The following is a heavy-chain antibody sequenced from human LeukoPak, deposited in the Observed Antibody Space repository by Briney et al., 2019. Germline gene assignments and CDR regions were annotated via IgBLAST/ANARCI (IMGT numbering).Heavy chain of an antibody. CDR3: ARGYCSGGSCYSYYYYNYMDA. CDR1: GGSFSGYY. D-gene: IGHD2-15*01. V-gene: IGHV4-34*01. Sequence: SETLSLTCAVYGGSFSGYYWSWIRQPPGKGGEWIGEINHSGSTNYNPSLKSRGTISVDTSKNQCYWKLRCVAAEDTAGFNCARGYCSGGSCYSYYYYNYMDAGAKGPTFTVS. J-gene: IGHJ6*03. CDR2: INHSGST.